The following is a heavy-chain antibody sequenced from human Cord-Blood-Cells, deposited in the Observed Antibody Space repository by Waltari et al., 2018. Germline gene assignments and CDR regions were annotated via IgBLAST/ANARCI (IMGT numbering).Heavy chain of an antibody. Sequence: EVQLVESGGGLVQPGGSLRLSCAASGFTFSSYWIRWVRKAPGKGLEWVANIKQDGSEKYYVDSVKGRFTISRDNAKNSLYLQMNSLRAEDTAVYYCARPRGGEDYWGQGTLVTVSS. CDR1: GFTFSSYW. V-gene: IGHV3-7*01. J-gene: IGHJ4*02. CDR3: ARPRGGEDY. D-gene: IGHD3-16*01. CDR2: IKQDGSEK.